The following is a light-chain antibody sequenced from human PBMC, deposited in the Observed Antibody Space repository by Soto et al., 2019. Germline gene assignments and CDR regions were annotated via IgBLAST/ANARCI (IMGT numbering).Light chain of an antibody. V-gene: IGKV3-15*01. CDR2: GAS. J-gene: IGKJ1*01. Sequence: EMVVTQSPATLSVSPGERATLSCRASQDVSSNLAWYQQKPGQAPSLLIYGASTRAPGFPARFSGSGSGTDFTLTISSLQSEDFAVYYCQQYDNWPWTFGQGTKVEIK. CDR3: QQYDNWPWT. CDR1: QDVSSN.